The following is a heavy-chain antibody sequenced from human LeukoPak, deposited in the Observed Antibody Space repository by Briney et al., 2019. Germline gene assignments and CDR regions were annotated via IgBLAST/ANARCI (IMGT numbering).Heavy chain of an antibody. J-gene: IGHJ1*01. D-gene: IGHD4-17*01. CDR3: ARDYGDHGYFQH. Sequence: PSETLSLTCTVSGGSISSYYWSWIRQPPGKGLEWIGYIYYSGSTNYNPSLKSRVTISVDTSKNQFSLKLSSVTAADTAVYYCARDYGDHGYFQHWGQGTLVTVSS. CDR2: IYYSGST. CDR1: GGSISSYY. V-gene: IGHV4-59*01.